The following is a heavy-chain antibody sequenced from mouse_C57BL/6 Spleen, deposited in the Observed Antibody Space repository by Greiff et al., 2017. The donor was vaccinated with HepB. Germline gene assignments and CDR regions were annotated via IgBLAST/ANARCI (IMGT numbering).Heavy chain of an antibody. J-gene: IGHJ2*01. Sequence: VQLQQSGAELVKPGASVKISCKASGYAFSSYWMNWVKQRPGKGLEWIGQIYPGDGDTNYNGKFKGKATLTADKPSSTAYMQLSSLTAEDSAVYFCARRLDGPYYFDYWGQGTTLTVSS. V-gene: IGHV1-80*01. CDR1: GYAFSSYW. CDR2: IYPGDGDT. D-gene: IGHD3-1*01. CDR3: ARRLDGPYYFDY.